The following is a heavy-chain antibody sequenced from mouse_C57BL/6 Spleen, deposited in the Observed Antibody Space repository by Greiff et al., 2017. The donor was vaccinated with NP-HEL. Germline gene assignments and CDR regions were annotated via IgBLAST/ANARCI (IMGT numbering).Heavy chain of an antibody. CDR1: GYTFTSYW. Sequence: QVQLKQPGAELVKPGASVKVSCKASGYTFTSYWMHWVKQRPGQGLEWIGRIHPSDSDTNYNQKFKGKATLTVDKASSTAYMQLSSLTSEDAAVDYCAIEGIRRGYFDVWGTGTTVTVSS. CDR2: IHPSDSDT. V-gene: IGHV1-74*01. D-gene: IGHD2-12*01. J-gene: IGHJ1*03. CDR3: AIEGIRRGYFDV.